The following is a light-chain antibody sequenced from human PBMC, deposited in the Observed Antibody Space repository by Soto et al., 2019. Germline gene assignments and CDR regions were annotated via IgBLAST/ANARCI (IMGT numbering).Light chain of an antibody. CDR2: GAS. V-gene: IGKV3D-20*02. J-gene: IGKJ3*01. CDR3: PQRSNWL. Sequence: EIVLTQSPGTLSLSPGERATLSCRASQSVSNNYLAWYQQKPGQAPRLLIYGASNRATGIPDRFSGSGSGTDFTLTISRLESEDFAVYYCPQRSNWLLGPGTKVDIK. CDR1: QSVSNNY.